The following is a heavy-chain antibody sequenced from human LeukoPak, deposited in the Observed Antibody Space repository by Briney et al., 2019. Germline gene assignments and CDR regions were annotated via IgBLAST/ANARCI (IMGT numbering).Heavy chain of an antibody. CDR3: AKRGVVIRVILVGFHKEAYYFDS. Sequence: GGSLRLSCAVSGITLSNYGMSWVRQAPGKGLEWVAGISDSGRSTNYADSVKGRFTISRDNPKNTLYLQMNSLRAEDTAVYFCAKRGVVIRVILVGFHKEAYYFDSWGQGALVTVSS. CDR1: GITLSNYG. J-gene: IGHJ4*02. V-gene: IGHV3-23*01. CDR2: ISDSGRST. D-gene: IGHD2-15*01.